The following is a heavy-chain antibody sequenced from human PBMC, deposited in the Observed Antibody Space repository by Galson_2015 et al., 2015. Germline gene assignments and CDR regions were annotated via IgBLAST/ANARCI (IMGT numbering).Heavy chain of an antibody. D-gene: IGHD3-3*01. Sequence: SVKVSCKASGYTFTSYSISWVRQAPGQGLGLEWMGWINAYNGKTNYAQNLQGRVTMTTDTSTSTAYMELRSLRSDDTAIYYCAGDLTIFGVLISDYWGQGTLVTVSS. CDR1: GYTFTSYS. CDR2: INAYNGKT. V-gene: IGHV1-18*01. J-gene: IGHJ4*02. CDR3: AGDLTIFGVLISDY.